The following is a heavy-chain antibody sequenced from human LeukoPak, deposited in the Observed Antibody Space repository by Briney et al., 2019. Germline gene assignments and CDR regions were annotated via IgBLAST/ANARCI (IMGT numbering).Heavy chain of an antibody. Sequence: SETLSLTCAVYGGSFSGYYWSWIRQPPGKGLEWIGEINHSGSTNYNPSLKSRVTISVDTPKNQFSLKLSSVTAADTAVYYCARELVDYDFWSGYYPKYYFDYWGQGTLVTVSS. CDR3: ARELVDYDFWSGYYPKYYFDY. CDR2: INHSGST. J-gene: IGHJ4*02. D-gene: IGHD3-3*01. V-gene: IGHV4-34*01. CDR1: GGSFSGYY.